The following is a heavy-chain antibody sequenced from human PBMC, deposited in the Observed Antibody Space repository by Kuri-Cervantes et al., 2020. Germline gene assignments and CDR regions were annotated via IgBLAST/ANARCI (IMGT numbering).Heavy chain of an antibody. CDR3: ARDGRAAAVGYYYYMDV. V-gene: IGHV3-9*01. CDR1: GFTFDDYA. D-gene: IGHD6-13*01. J-gene: IGHJ6*03. CDR2: ISWNSGSI. Sequence: SLKISCAASGFTFDDYAMHWVRQAPGKGLEWVSGISWNSGSIGYADSVKGRFTISRDNSKNTLYLQMNSLRAEDTAVYYCARDGRAAAVGYYYYMDVWGKGTTVTVSS.